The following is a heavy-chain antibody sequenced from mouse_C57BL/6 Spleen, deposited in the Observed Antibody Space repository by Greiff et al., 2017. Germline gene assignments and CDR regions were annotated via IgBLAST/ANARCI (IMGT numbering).Heavy chain of an antibody. D-gene: IGHD2-3*01. CDR2: INPGSGGT. CDR3: ARWGNDGSPAWFAY. J-gene: IGHJ3*01. CDR1: GYAFTNYL. Sequence: QVQLQQSGAELVRPGTSVKVSCKASGYAFTNYLIEWVKQRPGQGLEWIGVINPGSGGTNYNEKFKGKATLTADKSSSTAYMQLSSLTSEDSAVYFCARWGNDGSPAWFAYWGQGTLVTVSA. V-gene: IGHV1-54*01.